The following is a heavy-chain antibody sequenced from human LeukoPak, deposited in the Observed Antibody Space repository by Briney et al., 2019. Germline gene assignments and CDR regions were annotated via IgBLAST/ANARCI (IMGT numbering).Heavy chain of an antibody. CDR3: AREDADY. CDR2: IYSSGST. J-gene: IGHJ4*02. Sequence: PSETLSLTCTVSGVSISNYYWNWIRQPPGKGLERIAYIYSSGSTNYNPSLKSRVPISLDTSKNQFSLKLSSVPPADTAVYYCAREDADYWGQGTLVTVSS. CDR1: GVSISNYY. V-gene: IGHV4-59*01.